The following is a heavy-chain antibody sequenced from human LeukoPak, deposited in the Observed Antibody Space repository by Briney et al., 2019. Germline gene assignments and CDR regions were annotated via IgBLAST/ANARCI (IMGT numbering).Heavy chain of an antibody. CDR2: IYTSGST. CDR3: ARDFITGTMGTAYYYYMDV. J-gene: IGHJ6*03. CDR1: GGSISSYY. V-gene: IGHV4-4*07. Sequence: SETLSLTCTVSGGSISSYYWSWIRQPAGKGLEWIGRIYTSGSTNYNPSLKSRVTMSVDTSKNQFSLKLSSVTAADTAVYYCARDFITGTMGTAYYYYMDVWGKGTTVTVSS. D-gene: IGHD1-7*01.